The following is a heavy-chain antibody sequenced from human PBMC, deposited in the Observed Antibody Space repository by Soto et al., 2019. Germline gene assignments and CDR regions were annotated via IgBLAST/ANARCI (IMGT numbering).Heavy chain of an antibody. CDR1: GASISSSSDY. CDR3: ARVIVENWFDP. CDR2: IYYSGTT. V-gene: IGHV4-39*01. J-gene: IGHJ5*02. Sequence: PSETLSLTCTVSGASISSSSDYWGWIRQPPGKGLEWIGTIYYSGTTYYNPSLKSRLTISVDTSKNQFSLKLSSVTATDTAVYYCARVIVENWFDPWGQGTLVTVTS. D-gene: IGHD3-16*02.